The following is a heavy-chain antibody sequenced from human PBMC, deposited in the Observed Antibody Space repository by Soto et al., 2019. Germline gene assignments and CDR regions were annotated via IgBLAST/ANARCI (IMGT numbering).Heavy chain of an antibody. CDR2: IYYSGNT. Sequence: LSLTCTVSSGSISSYYWNWIRQPPGKGLEWIGSIYYSGNTNYSPSLKSRVTISVDTSKKQFSLKLTSVTAADTAMYCCARGYCSSTSCYEFDYWGQGTLVTVSS. V-gene: IGHV4-59*01. D-gene: IGHD2-2*01. J-gene: IGHJ4*02. CDR3: ARGYCSSTSCYEFDY. CDR1: SGSISSYY.